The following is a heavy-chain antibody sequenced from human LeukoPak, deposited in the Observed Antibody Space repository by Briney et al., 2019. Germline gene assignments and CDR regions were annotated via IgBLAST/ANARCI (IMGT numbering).Heavy chain of an antibody. CDR3: ASTVGWLQFGLAIYH. V-gene: IGHV4-61*02. D-gene: IGHD5-24*01. Sequence: SETLSLTCTVSGGSISSGSYYWSWIRQPAGKGLEWIGRIYTSGSTNYNPSLKSRVTISVDTSKNQFSLKLSSVTAADTAVYYCASTVGWLQFGLAIYHWGQGTLVTVSS. J-gene: IGHJ5*02. CDR1: GGSISSGSYY. CDR2: IYTSGST.